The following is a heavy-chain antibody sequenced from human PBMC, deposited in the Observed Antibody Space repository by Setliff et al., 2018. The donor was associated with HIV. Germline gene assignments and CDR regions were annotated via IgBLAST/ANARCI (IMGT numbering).Heavy chain of an antibody. J-gene: IGHJ6*03. CDR3: ARAREMATINYYYNYLDV. D-gene: IGHD5-12*01. V-gene: IGHV1-69*13. CDR1: GGSFKTYA. CDR2: IIPIFGTA. Sequence: SVKVSCKASGGSFKTYAINWVRQAPGQGLERMGGIIPIFGTATYAQKFQGRVTITADESTNTAYMELRSLRSDDTAVYYCARAREMATINYYYNYLDVGAKGPRSPSP.